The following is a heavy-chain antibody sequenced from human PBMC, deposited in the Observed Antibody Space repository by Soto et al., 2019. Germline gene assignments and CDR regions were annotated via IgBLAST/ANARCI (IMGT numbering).Heavy chain of an antibody. D-gene: IGHD4-4*01. CDR1: GFTFSSYG. Sequence: GGSLRLSCAASGFTFSSYGMHWVRQAPGKGLEWVAVIWYDGSNKYYADSVKGRFTISRDNSKNTLYLQMNSLRAEDTAVYYCAGENTVTTPWFDPWGQGTLVTVSS. CDR2: IWYDGSNK. V-gene: IGHV3-33*01. J-gene: IGHJ5*02. CDR3: AGENTVTTPWFDP.